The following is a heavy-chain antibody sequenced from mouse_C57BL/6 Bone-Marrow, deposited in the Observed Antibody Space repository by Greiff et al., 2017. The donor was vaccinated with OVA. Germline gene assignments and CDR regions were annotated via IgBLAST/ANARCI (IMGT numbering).Heavy chain of an antibody. D-gene: IGHD1-1*01. CDR3: ARCSPITTVVADAMDY. CDR1: GYTFTSYW. V-gene: IGHV1-64*01. Sequence: QVQLQQPGAELVKPGASVKLSCKASGYTFTSYWMHWVKQRPGQGLEWIGMIHPNSGSTNYNEKFKSKATLTVDKSSSTAYMQLSSLTSEDSAVYYCARCSPITTVVADAMDYWGQGTSVTVSS. J-gene: IGHJ4*01. CDR2: IHPNSGST.